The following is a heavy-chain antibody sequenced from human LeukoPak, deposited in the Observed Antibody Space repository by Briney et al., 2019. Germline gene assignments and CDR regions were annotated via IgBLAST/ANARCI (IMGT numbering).Heavy chain of an antibody. D-gene: IGHD3-10*01. CDR1: GGTFSSYA. Sequence: SVKVSCKASGGTFSSYAISWVRQAPGQGLEWMGGIIPIFGTANYAQKFQGRVTMTRNTSISTAYMELSSLRSEDTAVYYCASRITMVRGTWGQGTLVTVSS. V-gene: IGHV1-69*05. CDR2: IIPIFGTA. J-gene: IGHJ4*02. CDR3: ASRITMVRGT.